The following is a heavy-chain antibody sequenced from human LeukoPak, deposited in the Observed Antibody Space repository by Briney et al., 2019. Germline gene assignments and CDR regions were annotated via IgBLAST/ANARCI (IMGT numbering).Heavy chain of an antibody. Sequence: GGSLRLSCAASGFTFSTYSMNWVRQAPGKGLEWVSSIGGTGTSIYYADSVKGRFTISRDNPKNSLYLQMSSLRAEDTAVCYCATPREENYYYYMDVWGKGTTVTVSS. CDR2: IGGTGTSI. D-gene: IGHD5-24*01. V-gene: IGHV3-21*01. CDR3: ATPREENYYYYMDV. J-gene: IGHJ6*03. CDR1: GFTFSTYS.